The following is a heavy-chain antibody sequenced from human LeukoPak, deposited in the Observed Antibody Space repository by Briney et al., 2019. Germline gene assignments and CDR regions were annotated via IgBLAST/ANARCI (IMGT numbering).Heavy chain of an antibody. J-gene: IGHJ6*03. V-gene: IGHV3-30*02. Sequence: PGGSLRLSCAASGFTFSSYGMHWVRQAPGKGLEWVAFIRYDGSNKYYADSVKGRFTISRDNSKNTLYLQMNSLRAEDTAVYYCAKDHGRLNRYCYYMDVWGKGTTVTISS. CDR2: IRYDGSNK. D-gene: IGHD6-25*01. CDR1: GFTFSSYG. CDR3: AKDHGRLNRYCYYMDV.